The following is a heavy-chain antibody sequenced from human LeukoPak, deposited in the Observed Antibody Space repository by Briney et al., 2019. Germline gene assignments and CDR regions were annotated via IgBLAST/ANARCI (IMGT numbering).Heavy chain of an antibody. CDR3: ARGRSVVVPAAMIAFDI. D-gene: IGHD2-2*01. J-gene: IGHJ3*02. CDR1: GGSISSYY. CDR2: IYYSGST. V-gene: IGHV4-59*01. Sequence: SETLSLTCTVSGGSISSYYWSWIRQPPGKGLEWIGYIYYSGSTDYNPSLKSRVTISVDTSKNQFSLKLNSVTAADTAVYYCARGRSVVVPAAMIAFDIWGQGTMVTVSS.